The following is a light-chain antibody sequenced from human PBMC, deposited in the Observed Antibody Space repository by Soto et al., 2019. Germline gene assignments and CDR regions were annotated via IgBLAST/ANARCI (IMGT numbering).Light chain of an antibody. CDR1: SGHSSYA. CDR3: QTWDTGIWV. V-gene: IGLV4-69*01. CDR2: LNSDGSH. Sequence: QAVLTQSPSASASLGASVKLTCTPSSGHSSYAIAWHQQQPEKGPRYLMKLNSDGSHSKGDGIPDRFSGSSSGAERYLTISSLQSEDEADYYCQTWDTGIWVFGGGTKLTVL. J-gene: IGLJ2*01.